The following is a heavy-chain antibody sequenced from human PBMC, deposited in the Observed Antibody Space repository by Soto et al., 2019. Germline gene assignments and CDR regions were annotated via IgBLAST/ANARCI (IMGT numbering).Heavy chain of an antibody. CDR3: ARAAAVTRHHDAFAI. J-gene: IGHJ3*02. CDR2: IYFSDSDT. Sequence: GESLKISCKGSGYSFTSYWIGWVRQMPGKCLEWMGIIYFSDSDTRYSPSFQAQVTISADTSTSTAYLQWSSMKVSDTAMYYCARAAAVTRHHDAFAIWGQGTMVTVSS. D-gene: IGHD6-25*01. V-gene: IGHV5-51*01. CDR1: GYSFTSYW.